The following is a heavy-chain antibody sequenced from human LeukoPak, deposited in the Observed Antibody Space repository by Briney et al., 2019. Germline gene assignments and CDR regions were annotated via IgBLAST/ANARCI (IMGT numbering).Heavy chain of an antibody. Sequence: GGSLRLSCAASGFTVSSNYMSWVRQAPGKGLEWVSAISGGGDNTYYADSVKGRLTISRDNSKNTLYLQMNSLRAEDTAVYYCAKKSGYYDSSGYYYPGGFQHWGQGTLVIVSS. V-gene: IGHV3-23*01. CDR3: AKKSGYYDSSGYYYPGGFQH. J-gene: IGHJ1*01. CDR2: ISGGGDNT. CDR1: GFTVSSNY. D-gene: IGHD3-22*01.